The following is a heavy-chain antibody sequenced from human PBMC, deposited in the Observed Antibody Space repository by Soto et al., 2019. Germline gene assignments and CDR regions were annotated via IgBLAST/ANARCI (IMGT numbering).Heavy chain of an antibody. Sequence: GESLKISCKGSGYSFTSYWIGWVRQMPGKGLEWMGIIYPGDSDTRYSPSFQGQVTISADKSISTAYLQWSSLKASDTAMYYCARHGADTIFRLVIVNATDTHSWGEGTLVTVPP. V-gene: IGHV5-51*01. CDR2: IYPGDSDT. J-gene: IGHJ4*02. CDR1: GYSFTSYW. D-gene: IGHD3-9*01. CDR3: ARHGADTIFRLVIVNATDTHS.